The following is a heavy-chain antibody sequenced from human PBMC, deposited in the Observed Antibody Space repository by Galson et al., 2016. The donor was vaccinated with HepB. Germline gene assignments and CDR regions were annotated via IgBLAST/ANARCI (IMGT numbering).Heavy chain of an antibody. CDR3: ASWVGQTSDFWSGPFDY. V-gene: IGHV1-3*01. CDR1: GYTFTNYP. Sequence: SVKVSCKASGYTFTNYPMNWVRQAPGQRLEWMGWINAGNGNTKYSQKFQGRVTITRDTSASIAYMELSSLRSEDTAVYYCASWVGQTSDFWSGPFDYWGQGTLVTVSS. CDR2: INAGNGNT. D-gene: IGHD3-3*01. J-gene: IGHJ4*02.